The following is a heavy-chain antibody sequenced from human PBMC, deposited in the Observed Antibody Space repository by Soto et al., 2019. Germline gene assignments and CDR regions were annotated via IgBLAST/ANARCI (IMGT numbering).Heavy chain of an antibody. D-gene: IGHD3-10*01. CDR1: DFDFSSYG. V-gene: IGHV3-30*03. J-gene: IGHJ4*02. CDR3: ARDSGWPILNFDN. Sequence: PGGSLRLSCAASDFDFSSYGIHWVRQAPGKGLEWVAASSYDGRETFYADSAKGRFTVSKEMSKNTACLQMNALRHEDTAVYFCARDSGWPILNFDNWGQGTPVTVSS. CDR2: SSYDGRET.